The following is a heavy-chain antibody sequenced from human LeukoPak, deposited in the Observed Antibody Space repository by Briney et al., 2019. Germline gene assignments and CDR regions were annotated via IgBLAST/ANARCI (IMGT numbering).Heavy chain of an antibody. CDR3: TRGGIDY. D-gene: IGHD3-10*01. CDR2: INPNSGDT. CDR1: GYTFTGYY. J-gene: IGHJ4*02. V-gene: IGHV1-2*02. Sequence: ASVKVSCKASGYTFTGYYMHWARQAPGQGLEWMGWINPNSGDTHYVQKFQGRVTMTRDTSISTAYMELSSLRSDDTAMYYCTRGGIDYWGQGTLVTVSS.